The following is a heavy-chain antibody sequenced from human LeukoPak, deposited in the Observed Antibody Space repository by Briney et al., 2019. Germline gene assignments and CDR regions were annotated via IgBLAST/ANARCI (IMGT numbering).Heavy chain of an antibody. CDR2: IYHSGST. CDR3: AREPSTRGAFDI. V-gene: IGHV4-30-2*01. J-gene: IGHJ3*02. Sequence: PSETLSLTCTVSGGSISSGGYYWSWIRQPPGKGLEWIGYIYHSGSTYYNPSLKSRVTISVDRSKNQFSLKLSSVTAADTAVYYCAREPSTRGAFDIWGQGTMVTVSS. CDR1: GGSISSGGYY.